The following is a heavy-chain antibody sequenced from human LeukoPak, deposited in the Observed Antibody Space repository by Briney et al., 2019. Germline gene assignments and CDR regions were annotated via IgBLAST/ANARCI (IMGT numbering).Heavy chain of an antibody. CDR2: ISAYNGNT. D-gene: IGHD6-13*01. J-gene: IGHJ5*02. V-gene: IGHV1-18*01. Sequence: ASVKVSCKASGYTFTSYGISWVRQAPGQGLEWMGWISAYNGNTNYAQKLQGRVTMTTDTSTSTAYMELRSLRSDDTAVYYCARDPAGWYSSNWIFDPWGQGTLVTVSS. CDR3: ARDPAGWYSSNWIFDP. CDR1: GYTFTSYG.